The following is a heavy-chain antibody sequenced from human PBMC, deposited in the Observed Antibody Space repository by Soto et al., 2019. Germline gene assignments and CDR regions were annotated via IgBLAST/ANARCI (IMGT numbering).Heavy chain of an antibody. V-gene: IGHV3-23*01. Sequence: EVHLLESGGGLVQPGGSLRLSCAASGFTFSSHSMTWVRQAPGKGLEWISGISNNNVDTFYAESVKGRFTISRDNSKNTVSLQMNSLNADDTPRYFSSKWSGSGASWGQGTMVIVSS. D-gene: IGHD3-10*02. CDR2: ISNNNVDT. CDR3: SKWSGSGAS. CDR1: GFTFSSHS. J-gene: IGHJ4*02.